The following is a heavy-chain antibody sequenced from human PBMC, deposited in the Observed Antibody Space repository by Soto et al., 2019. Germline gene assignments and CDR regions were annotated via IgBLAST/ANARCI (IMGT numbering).Heavy chain of an antibody. CDR3: ARANYYDSSGSYGMDV. CDR1: GFTFSSYG. J-gene: IGHJ6*02. D-gene: IGHD3-22*01. Sequence: QVQLVESGGGVVQPGRSLRLSCAASGFTFSSYGMHWVRQAPGKGLGWVAVVWYDGSNKYYADSVKGRFTISRENSKNTLYLQMNSLRAEDTAVYYCARANYYDSSGSYGMDVWGQGTTVTVSS. V-gene: IGHV3-33*01. CDR2: VWYDGSNK.